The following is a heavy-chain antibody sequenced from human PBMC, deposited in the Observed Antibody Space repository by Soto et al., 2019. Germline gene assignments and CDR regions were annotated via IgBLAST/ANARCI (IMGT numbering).Heavy chain of an antibody. CDR1: GGSISGSYS. J-gene: IGHJ6*02. Sequence: QVQLQESGPGLVKPSGTLSLTCAVSGGSISGSYSWSWVRQPPGKGLEWIGEIYDAETTNYNPSLKRLVTSSVDKSNNQFTLRLRSVTAADTAAYYGARRVWFGELFSWMDLWGQGTTVTVSS. D-gene: IGHD3-10*01. CDR2: IYDAETT. V-gene: IGHV4-4*02. CDR3: ARRVWFGELFSWMDL.